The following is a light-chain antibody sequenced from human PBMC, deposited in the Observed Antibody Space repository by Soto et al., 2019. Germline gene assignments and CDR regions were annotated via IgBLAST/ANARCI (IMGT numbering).Light chain of an antibody. J-gene: IGKJ2*01. CDR2: GAS. V-gene: IGKV3-20*01. Sequence: EVGLTQSPGTLSLSPGERATLSCRASQTVSSSHLAWYQQKPGQAPRLLIYGASDRAADIPDRFSGSGSGTDFTLTISTLEPEDFAVYYCQHFGSSPPKYTFGQGTKLEIK. CDR3: QHFGSSPPKYT. CDR1: QTVSSSH.